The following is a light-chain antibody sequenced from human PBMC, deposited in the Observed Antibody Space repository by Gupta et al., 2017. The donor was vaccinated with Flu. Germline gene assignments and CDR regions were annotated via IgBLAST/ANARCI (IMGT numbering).Light chain of an antibody. CDR1: KSVLYSSNNKNW. CDR3: QQYDTYPPT. CDR2: WAS. V-gene: IGKV4-1*01. Sequence: ERATMEGKSSKSVLYSSNNKNWLAWYQQKPGKAPKLLIYWASTRESGVPARFSGSGSGTEFTLTISGLQPEDLAGYYCQQYDTYPPTFGQGTQLEIK. J-gene: IGKJ5*01.